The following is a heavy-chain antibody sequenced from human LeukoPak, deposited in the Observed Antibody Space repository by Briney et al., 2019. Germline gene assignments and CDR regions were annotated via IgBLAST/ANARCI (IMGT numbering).Heavy chain of an antibody. CDR3: AKLATVTTGDY. Sequence: SGGSLRLSCAASGFTFSSYAMSWVRQAPGKGLEWVSAISGSGGSTYYADSVKGRFTISRDNSKNMLYLQMNSLRTEDTAMYYCAKLATVTTGDYWGQGTLVTVSS. CDR1: GFTFSSYA. J-gene: IGHJ4*02. CDR2: ISGSGGST. V-gene: IGHV3-23*01. D-gene: IGHD4-17*01.